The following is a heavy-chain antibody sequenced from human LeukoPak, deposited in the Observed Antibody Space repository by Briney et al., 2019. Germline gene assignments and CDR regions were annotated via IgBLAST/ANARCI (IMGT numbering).Heavy chain of an antibody. CDR3: TRGQFDDAFDI. V-gene: IGHV3-53*01. CDR2: IYSDGGT. D-gene: IGHD3-16*01. Sequence: GGSLRLSCAASGFTVSGDYMTWVRQAPGKGLEGVSLIYSDGGTYYADSVKGRFTISRDNSKNTLYLQMNSMRAEDTAVYYCTRGQFDDAFDIWGQGTMVTVSS. J-gene: IGHJ3*02. CDR1: GFTVSGDY.